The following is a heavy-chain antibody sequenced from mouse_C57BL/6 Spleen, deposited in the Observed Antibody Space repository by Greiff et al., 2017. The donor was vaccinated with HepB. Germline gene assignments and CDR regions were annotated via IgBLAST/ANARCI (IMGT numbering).Heavy chain of an antibody. D-gene: IGHD1-1*02. Sequence: QVQLQQPGAELVKPGASVKLSCTASGYTFTSYWMHWVKQRPGLGLEWIGRIDPNSGGTEYTEKFKCKATLTVDKSSSTGYMQLSSLTSEDSAVYYCARSIWGAMDYWGQGTSVTVSS. CDR3: ARSIWGAMDY. V-gene: IGHV1-72*01. CDR1: GYTFTSYW. J-gene: IGHJ4*01. CDR2: IDPNSGGT.